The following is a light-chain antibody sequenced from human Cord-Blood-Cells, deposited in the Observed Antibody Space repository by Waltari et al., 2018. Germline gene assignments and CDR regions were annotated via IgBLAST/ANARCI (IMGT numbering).Light chain of an antibody. CDR2: DAS. CDR3: QQYDNLYT. Sequence: DIQMTQSPSSLSASVGDRVTITCQESQDISNYLNWYQQKPGKAPKLLIYDASNLETGVPSRFSGSGSGTDFTFTISSLQPEDNATYYCQQYDNLYTFGQGTKLEIK. V-gene: IGKV1-33*01. CDR1: QDISNY. J-gene: IGKJ2*01.